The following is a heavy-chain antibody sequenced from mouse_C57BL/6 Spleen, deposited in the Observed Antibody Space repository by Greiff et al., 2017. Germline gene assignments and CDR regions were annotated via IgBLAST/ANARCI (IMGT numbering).Heavy chain of an antibody. CDR3: TRFGITTVVADY. CDR1: GYTFTDYN. CDR2: INPNNGGT. J-gene: IGHJ2*01. Sequence: VQLQQSGPELVKPGASVKLSCKASGYTFTDYNMHWVKQSHGKSLEWIGYINPNNGGTSYNQKFKGKATLTVNKSSSTAYMELRSLTSEDSAVYYCTRFGITTVVADYWGQGTTLTVSS. V-gene: IGHV1-22*01. D-gene: IGHD1-1*01.